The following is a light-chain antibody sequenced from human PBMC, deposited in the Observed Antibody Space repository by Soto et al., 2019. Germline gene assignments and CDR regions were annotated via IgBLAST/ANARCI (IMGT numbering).Light chain of an antibody. Sequence: DIVMTQSPLSLPVTPGEPASISCMSSQSLLHSNGYTYLDWYLQKPGQSPQLLIYLGSNRASGVPDRFSGSGSGTDFTLKISRVEAEDVGIYYCMQALQTPLTFGGGTKVDIK. V-gene: IGKV2-28*01. CDR2: LGS. J-gene: IGKJ4*01. CDR3: MQALQTPLT. CDR1: QSLLHSNGYTY.